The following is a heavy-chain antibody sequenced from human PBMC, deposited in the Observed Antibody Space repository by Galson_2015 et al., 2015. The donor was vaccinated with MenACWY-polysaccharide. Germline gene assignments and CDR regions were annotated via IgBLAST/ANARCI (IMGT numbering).Heavy chain of an antibody. CDR2: MNSDGGWI. CDR1: GFTFSIYW. Sequence: SLRLSCAASGFTFSIYWMHWVRQAPGKGLVWVSRMNSDGGWIWYADSVKGRFTMSRDNAKNTLYLQMNSLRAEDTAVYYCVRDIPTMVTSSQWFDSWGQGTLVTVSS. CDR3: VRDIPTMVTSSQWFDS. J-gene: IGHJ5*01. D-gene: IGHD2-21*02. V-gene: IGHV3-74*01.